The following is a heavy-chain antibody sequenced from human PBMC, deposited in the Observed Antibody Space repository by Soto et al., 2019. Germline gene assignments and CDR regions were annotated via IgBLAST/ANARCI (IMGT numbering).Heavy chain of an antibody. Sequence: SETLSLTCAVYGGSFSGYYWSWIRQPPGKGLEWIGEINHSGSTHYNPSLKSRVTISVDTSKTQFSVKLSSVTAADTAVYYCARGSGTYYYYGMDVWGQGTTVTVSS. J-gene: IGHJ6*02. CDR2: INHSGST. D-gene: IGHD3-10*01. CDR3: ARGSGTYYYYGMDV. V-gene: IGHV4-34*01. CDR1: GGSFSGYY.